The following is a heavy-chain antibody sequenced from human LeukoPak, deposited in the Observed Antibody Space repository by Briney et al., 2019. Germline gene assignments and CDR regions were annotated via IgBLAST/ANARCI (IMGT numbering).Heavy chain of an antibody. CDR2: IYYSGST. CDR3: ARDSWFAGNDWFDP. CDR1: GGSFSGYY. V-gene: IGHV4-34*01. Sequence: SETLSLTCAVYGGSFSGYYWSWIRQPPGKGLEWIGSIYYSGSTYYNPSLKSRVTISVDTSKNQFSLKLSSVTAADTAVYYCARDSWFAGNDWFDPWGQGTLVTVSS. D-gene: IGHD1-1*01. J-gene: IGHJ5*02.